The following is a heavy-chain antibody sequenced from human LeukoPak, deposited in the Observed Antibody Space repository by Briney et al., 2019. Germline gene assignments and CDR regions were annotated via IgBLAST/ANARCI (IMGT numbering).Heavy chain of an antibody. CDR2: IYYSGSA. CDR3: ATTPANYGDFSFDY. CDR1: GGSVSSGHYY. V-gene: IGHV4-61*01. D-gene: IGHD4-17*01. J-gene: IGHJ4*02. Sequence: SETLSLTCTVSGGSVSSGHYYWSWIRQPPGKGLEWIGYIYYSGSANYNPSLKSRVTISVDTSKNQFSLKLSSVTAADTTVYYCATTPANYGDFSFDYWGQGTLVTVSS.